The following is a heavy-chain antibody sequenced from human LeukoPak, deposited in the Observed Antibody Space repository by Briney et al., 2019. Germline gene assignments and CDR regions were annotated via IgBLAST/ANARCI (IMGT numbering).Heavy chain of an antibody. CDR1: GFTFSSYG. D-gene: IGHD3-9*01. Sequence: GGSLRLSCAASGFTFSSYGMHWVRQAPGKGLEWVAVIWYDGSNKYYADSVKGRFTISRDNSKNTLYLQMNSLRAEDTAVYYCAKDYDILTGYYIGGGVDYWGQGTLVTVSS. CDR3: AKDYDILTGYYIGGGVDY. CDR2: IWYDGSNK. J-gene: IGHJ4*02. V-gene: IGHV3-30*02.